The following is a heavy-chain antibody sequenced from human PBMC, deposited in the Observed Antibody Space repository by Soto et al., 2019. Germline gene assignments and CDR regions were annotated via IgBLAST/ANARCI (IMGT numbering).Heavy chain of an antibody. J-gene: IGHJ4*02. CDR2: IYNSGST. D-gene: IGHD3-3*01. CDR1: GASISSGGYY. V-gene: IGHV4-31*03. CDR3: ARSFGYFDY. Sequence: PSETLSLTCTVPGASISSGGYYWSWIRQHPGKGLEWIGYIYNSGSTYYNPSLKSRVSISVDTSKNQLSLKLSSVTAADTAVYYCARSFGYFDYWGQGTLVTVSS.